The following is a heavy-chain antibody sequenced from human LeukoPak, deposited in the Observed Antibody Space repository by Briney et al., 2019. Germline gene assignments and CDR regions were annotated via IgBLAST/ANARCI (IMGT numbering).Heavy chain of an antibody. V-gene: IGHV4-34*01. Sequence: SETLSLTCAVYGGSFSGYYWCWIRQPPGKGLEWIGEINHSGSTNYNPSLKSRVTISVDTSKNQFSLKLSSVTAADTAVYYCASTPLLLWFGELFNYYYYGMDVWGQGTTVTVSS. J-gene: IGHJ6*02. D-gene: IGHD3-10*01. CDR1: GGSFSGYY. CDR3: ASTPLLLWFGELFNYYYYGMDV. CDR2: INHSGST.